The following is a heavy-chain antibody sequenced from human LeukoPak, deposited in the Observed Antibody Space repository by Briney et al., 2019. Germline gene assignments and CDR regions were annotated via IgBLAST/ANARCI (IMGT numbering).Heavy chain of an antibody. J-gene: IGHJ4*02. Sequence: SVKVSCKASGGTFSSYAISWVRQAPGEGLEWMGGIIPIFGTANYAQKFQGRVTITTDESTSTAYMELSSLRSEDTAVYYCAIGLVFGGVIVRPKPHWGQGTLVTVSS. V-gene: IGHV1-69*05. CDR2: IIPIFGTA. CDR3: AIGLVFGGVIVRPKPH. D-gene: IGHD3-16*02. CDR1: GGTFSSYA.